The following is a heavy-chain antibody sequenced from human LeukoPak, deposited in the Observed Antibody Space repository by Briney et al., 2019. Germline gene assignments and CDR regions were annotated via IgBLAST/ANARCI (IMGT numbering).Heavy chain of an antibody. CDR2: IYYSGST. Sequence: SETLSLTCTVSDGSISSSTYYWGWIRQPPGKGLEWIGTIYYSGSTYYNPSLRSRVTISVDTSKNQFSLKLSSVTAADTAVYYCARMLRMAPPFDYWGQGTLVTVSS. CDR1: DGSISSSTYY. J-gene: IGHJ4*02. CDR3: ARMLRMAPPFDY. D-gene: IGHD5-24*01. V-gene: IGHV4-39*01.